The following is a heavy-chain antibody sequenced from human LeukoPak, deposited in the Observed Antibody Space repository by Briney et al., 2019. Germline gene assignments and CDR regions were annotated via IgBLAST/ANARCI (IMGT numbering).Heavy chain of an antibody. V-gene: IGHV4-59*01. D-gene: IGHD3-10*01. CDR1: GGSISSFY. Sequence: SETLSLTCTVSGGSISSFYWSWTRQPPGKGLEWIGYIYYSGSTNYNPSLKSRVTISVDTSKNQLPLKLSSVTAADTAVYHCASEDRGSYFDYWGQGTLVTVSS. J-gene: IGHJ4*02. CDR3: ASEDRGSYFDY. CDR2: IYYSGST.